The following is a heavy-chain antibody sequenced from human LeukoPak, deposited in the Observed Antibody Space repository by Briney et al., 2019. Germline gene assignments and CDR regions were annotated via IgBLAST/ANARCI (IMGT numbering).Heavy chain of an antibody. V-gene: IGHV3-23*01. CDR3: AKHSGIVVVPAADFDY. CDR2: ISGNGGST. CDR1: GFTFSSCA. Sequence: GGSLRLSCAASGFTFSSCAMSWVRQAPGKGLDWVSAISGNGGSTYYADSVKGRFTISRDNSKNTLYLQMNSLRAEDTAVYYCAKHSGIVVVPAADFDYWGQGTLVTVSS. D-gene: IGHD2-2*01. J-gene: IGHJ4*02.